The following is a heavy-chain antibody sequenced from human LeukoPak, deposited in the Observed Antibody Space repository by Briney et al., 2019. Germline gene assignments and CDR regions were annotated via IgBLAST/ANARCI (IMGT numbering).Heavy chain of an antibody. CDR1: GGSFSGYY. CDR2: INHSGST. Sequence: SETLSLTCAVYGGSFSGYYWSWIRQPPGKGLEWIGEINHSGSTNYNPSLKSRVTISVDTSKNQFSLKLSSVTAADTAVYYCARASPQGVDYWGQGTLVTVSS. J-gene: IGHJ4*02. V-gene: IGHV4-34*01. CDR3: ARASPQGVDY.